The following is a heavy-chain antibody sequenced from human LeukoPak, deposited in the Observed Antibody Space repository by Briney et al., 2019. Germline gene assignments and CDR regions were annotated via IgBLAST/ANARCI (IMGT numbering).Heavy chain of an antibody. CDR2: ISSSSSYV. D-gene: IGHD3-10*01. Sequence: GGSLRLSCAASGFTFSSYSMNWVRQAPGKGLEWVSSISSSSSYVYYADSVKGRFTISRDNAKNSLYLQMNSLRAEDTAVYYCAKAFQCGVHYYYMDVWGKGTTVTVSS. J-gene: IGHJ6*03. CDR1: GFTFSSYS. CDR3: AKAFQCGVHYYYMDV. V-gene: IGHV3-21*01.